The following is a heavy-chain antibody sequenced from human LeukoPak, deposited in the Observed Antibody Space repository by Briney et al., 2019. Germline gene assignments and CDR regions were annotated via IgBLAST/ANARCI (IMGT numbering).Heavy chain of an antibody. CDR1: GGTFSSYA. V-gene: IGHV1-2*02. D-gene: IGHD1-20*01. CDR3: ARSITGAASCFDP. CDR2: INPNSGGT. J-gene: IGHJ5*02. Sequence: ASVKVSCKASGGTFSSYAISWVRQAPGQGLEWMGWINPNSGGTNYAQKFQGRVTMTRDTSISTAYMELSRLRPDDTAVYYCARSITGAASCFDPWGQGTLVTVSS.